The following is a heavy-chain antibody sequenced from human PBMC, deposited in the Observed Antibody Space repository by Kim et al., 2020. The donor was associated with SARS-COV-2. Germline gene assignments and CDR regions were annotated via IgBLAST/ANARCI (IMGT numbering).Heavy chain of an antibody. J-gene: IGHJ3*02. CDR3: AKGDITMIVVVKRGDAFDI. V-gene: IGHV3-23*01. Sequence: GRFTISRYNAKNTLYLQMNSLRAEDTAVYYCAKGDITMIVVVKRGDAFDIWGQGTMVTVSS. D-gene: IGHD3-22*01.